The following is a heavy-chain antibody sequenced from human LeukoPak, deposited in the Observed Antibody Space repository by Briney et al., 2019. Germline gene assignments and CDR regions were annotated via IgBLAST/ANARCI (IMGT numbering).Heavy chain of an antibody. CDR2: INPNSGGT. V-gene: IGHV1-2*06. CDR1: GYTFTGYY. D-gene: IGHD3-16*02. CDR3: ARGGTYDYVWGSYRNDIAPEAFDI. Sequence: GASVKVSCKASGYTFTGYYMHWVRQAPGQGLEWMGRINPNSGGTNYAQKFQGRVTMTRDTSISTAYMELSRLRSDDTAVYYCARGGTYDYVWGSYRNDIAPEAFDIWDQGTMVTVSS. J-gene: IGHJ3*02.